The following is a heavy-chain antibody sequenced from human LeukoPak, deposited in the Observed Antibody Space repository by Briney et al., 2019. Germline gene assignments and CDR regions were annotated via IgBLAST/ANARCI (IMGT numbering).Heavy chain of an antibody. D-gene: IGHD6-19*01. CDR1: GYTFTAYY. V-gene: IGHV1-2*02. CDR3: ARQGSNSSGWYPVDD. CDR2: MNPNSGGT. J-gene: IGHJ4*02. Sequence: ASVKVSCKPSGYTFTAYYIHWLRQAPGQGLEWMGWMNPNSGGTKYAQTFQGRVTLTRDTSISTAYLELSSLTSDDTAVYFCARQGSNSSGWYPVDDWGQGTLVTVSS.